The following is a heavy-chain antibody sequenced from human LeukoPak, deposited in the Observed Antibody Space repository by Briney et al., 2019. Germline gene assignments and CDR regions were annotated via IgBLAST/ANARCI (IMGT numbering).Heavy chain of an antibody. Sequence: SETLSLTCSVSGGSISGYYWSWIRQPPGQTLEWIGYIYSSGSTNYNPSLQSRVTMSVDTSMNQFSLRLSSVTAADTAVYYCARFTYTARPSDVWGKGTTVTVSS. CDR2: IYSSGST. D-gene: IGHD6-6*01. CDR3: ARFTYTARPSDV. CDR1: GGSISGYY. V-gene: IGHV4-4*09. J-gene: IGHJ6*04.